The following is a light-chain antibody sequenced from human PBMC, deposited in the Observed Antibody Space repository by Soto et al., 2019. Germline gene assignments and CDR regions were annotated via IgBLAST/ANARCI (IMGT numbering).Light chain of an antibody. V-gene: IGKV3-11*01. J-gene: IGKJ4*01. Sequence: EIVSSQSPATLSLSPGERATLSCRASQSVSSYLAWYQQKPGQAPRLLIYDASNRATGIPARFSGSGSGTDFTLTISRLEPEDFATYYCQQLNYYPLTLGGGTKVDIK. CDR1: QSVSSY. CDR3: QQLNYYPLT. CDR2: DAS.